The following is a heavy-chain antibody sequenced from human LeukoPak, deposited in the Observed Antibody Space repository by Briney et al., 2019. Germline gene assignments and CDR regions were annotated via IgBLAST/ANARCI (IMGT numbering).Heavy chain of an antibody. CDR1: GFTFSSYS. J-gene: IGHJ4*02. D-gene: IGHD3-10*01. CDR2: ISSSSSYI. V-gene: IGHV3-21*01. Sequence: GGSLRLSCAASGFTFSSYSMNWVRQAPGKGLEWVSSISSSSSYIYYADSVKGRFTISRDNAKNSLYLQTNSLRAEDTAVYYCARDSLLLVRGVLDWGQGTLVTVSS. CDR3: ARDSLLLVRGVLD.